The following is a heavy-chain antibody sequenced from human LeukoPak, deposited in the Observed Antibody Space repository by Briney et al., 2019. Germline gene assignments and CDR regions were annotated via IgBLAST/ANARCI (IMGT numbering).Heavy chain of an antibody. Sequence: KPGGSLRLSCAASGFTFSSYSMNWVRQAPGKGLEWVSSISSSSSYIYYADSVKGRFTISRDNAKNSLYLQMNSLRAEDTAVYYCARTRNRGYSYGYSWFDPWGQGTLVTVSS. CDR2: ISSSSSYI. V-gene: IGHV3-21*01. D-gene: IGHD5-18*01. J-gene: IGHJ5*02. CDR3: ARTRNRGYSYGYSWFDP. CDR1: GFTFSSYS.